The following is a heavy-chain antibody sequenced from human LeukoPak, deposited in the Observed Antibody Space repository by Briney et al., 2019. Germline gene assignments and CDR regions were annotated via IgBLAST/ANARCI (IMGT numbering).Heavy chain of an antibody. J-gene: IGHJ3*02. V-gene: IGHV4-59*01. Sequence: PSETLSLTCTVSGASMTTYYWSWIRQPPGRGLEWVAYIYSSGSTNYNPSLKSRLTISIDTSKKQFSLKMSSVTAADTALYYCARLPAARLISGAFDIWGQGTMVTVSS. D-gene: IGHD1-20*01. CDR1: GASMTTYY. CDR3: ARLPAARLISGAFDI. CDR2: IYSSGST.